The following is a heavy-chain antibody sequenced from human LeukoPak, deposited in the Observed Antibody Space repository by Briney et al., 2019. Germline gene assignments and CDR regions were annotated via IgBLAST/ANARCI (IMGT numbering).Heavy chain of an antibody. CDR2: ISSSSSDI. Sequence: PGGSLRLSCTTSGFTFSSYTMNWVRQAPGKGLDWVSSISSSSSDIYYADSVKGRFTIFRDNAKNSVYLQMNSLRAEDTAVYYCARAMAVPANSDYWGQGTLVTVSS. CDR3: ARAMAVPANSDY. D-gene: IGHD5-24*01. CDR1: GFTFSSYT. J-gene: IGHJ4*02. V-gene: IGHV3-21*01.